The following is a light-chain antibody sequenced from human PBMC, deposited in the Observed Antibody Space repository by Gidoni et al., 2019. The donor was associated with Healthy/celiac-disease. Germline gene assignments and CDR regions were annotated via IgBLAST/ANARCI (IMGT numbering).Light chain of an antibody. Sequence: DIQMTPSPSSLSASVGDRGTITCRASQSTSSYLTWYQQKQGKAPKLLIYAASHLQSGVPSRFSGSVSGTDFTLAISSLKPDDYANYYCKQSYRNHRTFGGGTKVEIK. J-gene: IGKJ4*01. V-gene: IGKV1-39*01. CDR1: QSTSSY. CDR3: KQSYRNHRT. CDR2: AAS.